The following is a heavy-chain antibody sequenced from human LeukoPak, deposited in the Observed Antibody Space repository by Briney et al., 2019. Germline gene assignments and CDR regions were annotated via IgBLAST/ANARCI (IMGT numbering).Heavy chain of an antibody. V-gene: IGHV3-66*01. Sequence: PGGSLRLSCAASGFTVSGNSMNWVRQAPGKGLEWVSLIYSGGSTYYADSVKGRFTISRDNSKNTLYLQMNSLRAEDTAVYYCARGKITMIVGPFDYWGQGTLVTVSS. CDR1: GFTVSGNS. CDR2: IYSGGST. D-gene: IGHD3-22*01. J-gene: IGHJ4*02. CDR3: ARGKITMIVGPFDY.